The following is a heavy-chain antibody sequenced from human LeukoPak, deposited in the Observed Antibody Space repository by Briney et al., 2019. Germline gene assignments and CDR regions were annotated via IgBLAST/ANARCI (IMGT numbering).Heavy chain of an antibody. CDR1: GFTFRNYA. V-gene: IGHV3-23*01. Sequence: GGSLRLSCAASGFTFRNYAMSWVRQAAGKGLEWVSLISGSGGGTYYADSVKGRFTISRDNSKNTLYLQLNSLSVEDTAVYYCAKNRGAGSHYYYHMNVWGKGTTVTVSS. J-gene: IGHJ6*03. CDR3: AKNRGAGSHYYYHMNV. CDR2: ISGSGGGT. D-gene: IGHD1-26*01.